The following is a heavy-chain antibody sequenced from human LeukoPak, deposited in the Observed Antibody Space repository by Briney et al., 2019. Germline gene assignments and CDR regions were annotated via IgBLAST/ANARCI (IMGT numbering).Heavy chain of an antibody. CDR1: GGSISSGGYY. CDR2: IYSSGST. V-gene: IGHV4-31*03. D-gene: IGHD3-22*01. CDR3: AKGSSGFYA. J-gene: IGHJ5*02. Sequence: PSETLSLTCTVSGGSISSGGYYWSWIRQHPGKGLEWIGDIYSSGSTYFNPSLRSRVTMSVDTPKNQFSLKLSSVTAADTAVYYCAKGSSGFYAWGQGTLVTVSS.